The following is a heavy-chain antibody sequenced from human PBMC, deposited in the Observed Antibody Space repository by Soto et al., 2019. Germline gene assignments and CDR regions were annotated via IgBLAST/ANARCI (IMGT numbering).Heavy chain of an antibody. Sequence: DVQMVESGGGLVKPGGSLRLSCAASGFSFNNAWMSWVRQAPGKGLEWVGRIKTTAAGGTTDYAAPVKGRFTISRDDSKNTVYLLMNSLKTEDTAVYLCTGGDIAGDFDYWGQGTLVTVSS. J-gene: IGHJ4*02. CDR3: TGGDIAGDFDY. CDR1: GFSFNNAW. CDR2: IKTTAAGGTT. V-gene: IGHV3-15*01. D-gene: IGHD5-12*01.